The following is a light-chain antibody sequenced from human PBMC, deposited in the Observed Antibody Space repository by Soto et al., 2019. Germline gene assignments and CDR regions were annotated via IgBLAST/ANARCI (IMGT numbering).Light chain of an antibody. CDR1: QGISNY. V-gene: IGKV1-27*01. Sequence: DIQMTQSPSSLSASVGDRDTITCRASQGISNYFAWYQQNPGKVPKLLIYAASTLQSGVPSRFSGSASWTDFTLTISGVQPEDVATYYGQEYNSCQGTFGEGTKVEIK. CDR2: AAS. J-gene: IGKJ1*01. CDR3: QEYNSCQGT.